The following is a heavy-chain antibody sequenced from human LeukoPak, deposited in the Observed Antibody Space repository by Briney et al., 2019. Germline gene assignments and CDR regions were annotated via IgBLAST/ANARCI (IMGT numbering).Heavy chain of an antibody. CDR2: INSDGSNT. D-gene: IGHD5-12*01. CDR3: ERGQYGGYDSIGDY. CDR1: GFTFSSYW. J-gene: IGHJ4*02. V-gene: IGHV3-74*01. Sequence: PGGSLRLSCAASGFTFSSYWMHWVRQAPGKGLVWVSRINSDGSNTDYADSVKGRITISRDNAKNTLFLQMNSLRDEDTAVYYCERGQYGGYDSIGDYWGRGTLVTVSS.